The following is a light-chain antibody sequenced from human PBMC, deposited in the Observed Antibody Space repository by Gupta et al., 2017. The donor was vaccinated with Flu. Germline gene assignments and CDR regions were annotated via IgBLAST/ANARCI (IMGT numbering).Light chain of an antibody. CDR3: SSCKSRTTRV. CDR2: AVT. CDR1: SSYNCSYSY. Sequence: SIPISCTGTSSYNCSYSYVSWYQQHPGTAPKLLMYAVTNRPSGVSDRFSGSKPGATASLTISGLQAEDEADYYCSSCKSRTTRVFGGGTRLTVL. V-gene: IGLV2-14*01. J-gene: IGLJ2*01.